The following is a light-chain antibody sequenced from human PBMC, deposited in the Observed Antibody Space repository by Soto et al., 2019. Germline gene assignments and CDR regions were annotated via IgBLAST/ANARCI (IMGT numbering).Light chain of an antibody. V-gene: IGKV1-39*01. CDR3: QQYNSYWGT. J-gene: IGKJ1*01. CDR1: QNINSY. Sequence: IHLSNSPTSLAASPSDRFPINIRASQNINSYLNWYQHKPGKAPKVLIYAASSLQSGVPSRFSGSGSGTDVTLTISSLQPEDFATYYCQQYNSYWGTFGQGTKVDI. CDR2: AAS.